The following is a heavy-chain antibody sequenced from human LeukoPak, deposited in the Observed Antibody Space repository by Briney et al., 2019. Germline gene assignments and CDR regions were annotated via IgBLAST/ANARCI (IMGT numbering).Heavy chain of an antibody. V-gene: IGHV3-53*01. CDR2: FYSGGSP. CDR3: ARDRGYGYGFFDY. J-gene: IGHJ4*02. CDR1: GFTVRSIY. D-gene: IGHD5-18*01. Sequence: GGSLRLSCAASGFTVRSIYMTWVRQAPGKGLECVSSFYSGGSPYYAASVKGRFIISRDSSTDTLYLQMNSLRVEDTAVYFCARDRGYGYGFFDYWGQGTLVTVSS.